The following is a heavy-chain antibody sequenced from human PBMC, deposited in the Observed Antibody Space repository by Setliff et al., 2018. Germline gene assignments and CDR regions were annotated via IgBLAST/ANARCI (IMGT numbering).Heavy chain of an antibody. Sequence: GGSLRLSCAASGFTFSTYAMSWVRQAPGKGLEWVSTIYSGDRNTFYTDSVKGRFTIFRDGSKNTLYLQMNSLRGEDTAVYYCRLWFEETMRDYWGQGTLVTVSS. CDR3: RLWFEETMRDY. V-gene: IGHV3-23*03. D-gene: IGHD3-10*01. J-gene: IGHJ4*02. CDR2: IYSGDRNT. CDR1: GFTFSTYA.